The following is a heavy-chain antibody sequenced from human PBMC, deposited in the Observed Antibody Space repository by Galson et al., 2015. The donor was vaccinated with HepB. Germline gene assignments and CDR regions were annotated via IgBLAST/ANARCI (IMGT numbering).Heavy chain of an antibody. J-gene: IGHJ4*02. D-gene: IGHD4-23*01. Sequence: SLRLSCAASGFTFSSYAMHWVRQAPGKGLEWVAVISYDGSNKYYADSVKGRFTISRDNSKNTLYLQMNSLRAEDTAVYYCAREGFENGGNTAFFDYWGQGTLVTVSS. V-gene: IGHV3-30*04. CDR2: ISYDGSNK. CDR1: GFTFSSYA. CDR3: AREGFENGGNTAFFDY.